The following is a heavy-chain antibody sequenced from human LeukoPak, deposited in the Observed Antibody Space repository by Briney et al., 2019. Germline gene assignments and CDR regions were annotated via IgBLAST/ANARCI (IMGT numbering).Heavy chain of an antibody. Sequence: GGSLRLSCAASGFTFSNYNMNWVRQAPGKGLEWVPYISSSSSYIYYADSVKGRFTISRDNAKNSLYLQMNSLRAEDTAVYYCARDAAAAVRSHFGYWGQGTLVTVSS. J-gene: IGHJ4*02. V-gene: IGHV3-21*01. CDR1: GFTFSNYN. CDR2: ISSSSSYI. CDR3: ARDAAAAVRSHFGY. D-gene: IGHD6-13*01.